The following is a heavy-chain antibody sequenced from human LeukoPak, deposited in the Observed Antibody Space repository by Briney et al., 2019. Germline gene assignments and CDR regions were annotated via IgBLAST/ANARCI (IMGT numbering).Heavy chain of an antibody. D-gene: IGHD2-15*01. CDR3: AFPAQLGYCSGGSCYSGYYYYYGMDV. V-gene: IGHV1-69*01. J-gene: IGHJ6*02. CDR1: GGTFSSYA. CDR2: IIPIFGTA. Sequence: SVKVSCKASGGTFSSYAISWVRQAPGQGLEWMGGIIPIFGTANYAQKFQGRVTITADESTGTAYMELSSLRSEDTAVYYCAFPAQLGYCSGGSCYSGYYYYYGMDVWGQGTTVTVSS.